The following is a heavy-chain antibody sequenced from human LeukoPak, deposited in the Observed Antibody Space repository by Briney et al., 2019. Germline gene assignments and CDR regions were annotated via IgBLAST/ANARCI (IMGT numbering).Heavy chain of an antibody. CDR1: GGSISSSSYY. CDR3: ARRGYSSSPDY. Sequence: PSETLSLTCTVSGGSISSSSYYWGWIRQPPGKGLEWIGSIYYSGSTYYNPSLKSRVTISVDTSKNQFSLKLSSVTAADTAVYYCARRGYSSSPDYWGQGTLVTVSS. J-gene: IGHJ4*02. D-gene: IGHD6-13*01. CDR2: IYYSGST. V-gene: IGHV4-39*01.